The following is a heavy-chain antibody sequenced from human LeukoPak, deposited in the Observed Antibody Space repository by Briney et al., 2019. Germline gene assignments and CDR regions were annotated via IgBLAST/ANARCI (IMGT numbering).Heavy chain of an antibody. CDR3: ATEVYHSDGHYFYFDY. CDR1: GFTFNDYY. CDR2: VKPNSGGT. Sequence: ASVKVSCKASGFTFNDYYVHWVRQAPGQGLEWMGCVKPNSGGTHYPQDFQGRVTMTRDTSISTAYLELSRLRSDDTALFYCATEVYHSDGHYFYFDYWGQGTLVTVSS. D-gene: IGHD2-15*01. V-gene: IGHV1-2*02. J-gene: IGHJ4*02.